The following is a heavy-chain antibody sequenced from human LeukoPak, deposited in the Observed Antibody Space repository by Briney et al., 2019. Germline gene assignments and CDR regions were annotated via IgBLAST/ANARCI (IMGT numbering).Heavy chain of an antibody. D-gene: IGHD3-22*01. Sequence: PSETLSLTCTVSGESISGYYWSWIRQPPGKGLEWIGYIYYSGSTNYNPSLKSRVTISVDTSKNQFSLKLSSVTAADTAVYYCASSSYYYDSSGYSPFDYWGQGTLVTVSS. CDR1: GESISGYY. J-gene: IGHJ4*02. CDR2: IYYSGST. CDR3: ASSSYYYDSSGYSPFDY. V-gene: IGHV4-59*01.